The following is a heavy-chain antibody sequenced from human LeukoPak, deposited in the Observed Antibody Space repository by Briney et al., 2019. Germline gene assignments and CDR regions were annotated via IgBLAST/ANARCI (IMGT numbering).Heavy chain of an antibody. CDR1: GFTVSSNY. CDR2: IYSGGST. CDR3: ARDRSATFCDI. V-gene: IGHV3-66*02. D-gene: IGHD3-16*01. Sequence: PGGSLRLSCAASGFTVSSNYMSWVRQAPGKGLEWVSVIYSGGSTYYADSVKGRFTISRDNSKNTLYLQMNSLRAEDTAVYYCARDRSATFCDIWGKGTTVTVSS. J-gene: IGHJ6*04.